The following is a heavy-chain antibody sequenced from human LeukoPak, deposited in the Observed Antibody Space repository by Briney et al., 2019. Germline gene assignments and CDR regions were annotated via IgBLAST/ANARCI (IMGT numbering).Heavy chain of an antibody. Sequence: GGSLRLSCAASGFTFSSYAMSWVRQAPGKGLEWVSAISGSGGSTYYADSVKGRFTISRDSSKNTLYLQMNSLRAEDTAVYYCAKAPGSGSYYNQYYFDYWGQGTLVTVSS. D-gene: IGHD3-10*01. CDR2: ISGSGGST. J-gene: IGHJ4*02. CDR3: AKAPGSGSYYNQYYFDY. V-gene: IGHV3-23*01. CDR1: GFTFSSYA.